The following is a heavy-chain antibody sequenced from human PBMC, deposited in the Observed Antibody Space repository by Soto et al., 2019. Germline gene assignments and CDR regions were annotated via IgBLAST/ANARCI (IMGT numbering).Heavy chain of an antibody. V-gene: IGHV4-59*08. CDR3: ARLWGGLGRFDY. Sequence: SETLSLTCTVSGGSISSYYWSWIRQPPGKGLEWIGYIYYSGSTNYNPSLKSRVTISVDTSKNQFSLKLSSVTAADTAVYYCARLWGGLGRFDYWGQGTLVTVSS. D-gene: IGHD1-26*01. J-gene: IGHJ4*02. CDR2: IYYSGST. CDR1: GGSISSYY.